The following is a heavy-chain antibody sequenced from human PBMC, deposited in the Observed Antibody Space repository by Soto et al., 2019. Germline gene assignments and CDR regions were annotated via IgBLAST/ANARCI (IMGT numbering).Heavy chain of an antibody. CDR2: ISYDGSNK. V-gene: IGHV3-30*18. CDR3: AKDLLGYCSGGSCYPGDY. Sequence: QVQLVESGGGVVQPGRSLRLSCAASGFTFSSYGMHWVRQAPGKGLEWVAVISYDGSNKYYADSVKGRFTISRDNSKNTLYLQMNSLRAEDTAVYYCAKDLLGYCSGGSCYPGDYWGQGTLVTVSS. CDR1: GFTFSSYG. D-gene: IGHD2-15*01. J-gene: IGHJ4*02.